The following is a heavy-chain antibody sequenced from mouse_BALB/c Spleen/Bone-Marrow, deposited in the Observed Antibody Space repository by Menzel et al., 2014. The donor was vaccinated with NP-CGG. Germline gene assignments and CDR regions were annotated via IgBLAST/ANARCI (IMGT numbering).Heavy chain of an antibody. D-gene: IGHD2-12*01. CDR3: ARAKDAYDKSDGFAY. V-gene: IGHV1-81*01. Sequence: QVQLQQSGPELVKPGASVKMSCKASGYTFTDHVISWVKRRTGQGLEWIGEIYPGSGSTYHNEKFKGKATLTTDKSSNTAYMQLRSLTPEYSAVYVCARAKDAYDKSDGFAYWGQGTLVTVSA. CDR2: IYPGSGST. J-gene: IGHJ3*01. CDR1: GYTFTDHV.